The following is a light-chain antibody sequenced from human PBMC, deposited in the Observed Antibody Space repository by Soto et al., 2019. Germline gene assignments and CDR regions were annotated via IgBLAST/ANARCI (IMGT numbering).Light chain of an antibody. CDR2: EGS. J-gene: IGLJ2*01. V-gene: IGLV2-23*01. CDR1: SSDVGSYNL. CDR3: CSYAGSSTPVV. Sequence: QSALTQPASVSGSPGQSITISCTGTSSDVGSYNLVSWYQQHPGKAPKLMIYEGSKRLSGVSNRFSGSKSGNMASLTISGLQAEDEADYYCCSYAGSSTPVVFGGGTKLTVL.